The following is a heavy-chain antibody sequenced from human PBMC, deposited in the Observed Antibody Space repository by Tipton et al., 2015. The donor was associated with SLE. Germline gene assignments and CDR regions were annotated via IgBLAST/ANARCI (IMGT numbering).Heavy chain of an antibody. Sequence: LSLTCTVSGGSISSSSYYWGWIRQPPGKGLEWIGSIYYSGSTYYNPSLKSRVTISVDTSKNQFSLKLSSVTAADTAVYYCARHIEVGVAVAGFDYWGQGTLVTVSS. CDR1: GGSISSSSYY. D-gene: IGHD6-19*01. CDR3: ARHIEVGVAVAGFDY. J-gene: IGHJ4*02. V-gene: IGHV4-39*01. CDR2: IYYSGST.